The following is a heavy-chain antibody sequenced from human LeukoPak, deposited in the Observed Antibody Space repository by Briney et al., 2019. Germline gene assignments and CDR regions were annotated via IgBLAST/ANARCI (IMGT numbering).Heavy chain of an antibody. Sequence: GESLKISFQASGYNFPTHWIGWVRQMPGKGLEWMGIIYPSDSDTRYSPSLQGQVTISADKSINTVYLQWSSVKASDSAIYYCARGGDYGYDRIDYWSQGTQVTVSS. J-gene: IGHJ4*02. CDR2: IYPSDSDT. CDR3: ARGGDYGYDRIDY. V-gene: IGHV5-51*01. CDR1: GYNFPTHW. D-gene: IGHD5-12*01.